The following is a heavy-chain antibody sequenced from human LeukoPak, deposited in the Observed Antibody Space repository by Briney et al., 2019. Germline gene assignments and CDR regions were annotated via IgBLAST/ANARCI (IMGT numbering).Heavy chain of an antibody. Sequence: GGSLRLSCAASGFTLSSYAMSWVRQAPGKGLEWVSTISGSGGSTYYADSVKGRFTISRDNSKNTLYLQMNSLRAEDTAVYYCAKDGIRGYSYGFAYFDYWGQGTLVTVSS. CDR3: AKDGIRGYSYGFAYFDY. CDR2: ISGSGGST. D-gene: IGHD5-18*01. V-gene: IGHV3-23*01. CDR1: GFTLSSYA. J-gene: IGHJ4*02.